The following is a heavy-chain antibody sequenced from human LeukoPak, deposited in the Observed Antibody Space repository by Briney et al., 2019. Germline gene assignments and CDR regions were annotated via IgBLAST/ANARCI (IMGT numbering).Heavy chain of an antibody. CDR2: INQDGTEI. V-gene: IGHV3-7*01. Sequence: PGGSLRLSCAASEFMFSNYWMTWVRQAPGKGLEWVANINQDGTEIYYTDSVKGRFIISRDNAKNSLHLQMNSLRAEDTAVYYCAKDWSYQGNYYYMDVWGKGTTVTISS. CDR3: AKDWSYQGNYYYMDV. D-gene: IGHD1-26*01. J-gene: IGHJ6*03. CDR1: EFMFSNYW.